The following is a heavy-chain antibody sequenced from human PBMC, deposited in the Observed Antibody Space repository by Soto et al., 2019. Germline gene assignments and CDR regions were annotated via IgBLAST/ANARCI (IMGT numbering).Heavy chain of an antibody. CDR2: INHSGTT. CDR1: GGSFSGYY. Sequence: SETLSLTCAVYGGSFSGYYWSWIRQPPGKGLEWIGEINHSGTTNYNPSLKSRVTISVDTSKNQFSLKLSSVTAADTAVYYCARDGPHLGYCSSTSCLFGMDVWGQGTTVTAP. CDR3: ARDGPHLGYCSSTSCLFGMDV. V-gene: IGHV4-34*01. J-gene: IGHJ6*02. D-gene: IGHD2-2*01.